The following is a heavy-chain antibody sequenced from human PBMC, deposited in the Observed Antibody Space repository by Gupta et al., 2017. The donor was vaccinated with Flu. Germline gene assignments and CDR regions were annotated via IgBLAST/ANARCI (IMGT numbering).Heavy chain of an antibody. CDR1: TSYD. Sequence: TSYDINWVRQATGQGLEWMGWMNPNRGKTGYVQKFQGRVTMTRDTSISTTYMELTSPTTEDTAVDDGAGGWNYRYYYYMDVWG. CDR3: AGGWNYRYYYYMDV. V-gene: IGHV1-8*01. CDR2: MNPNRGKT. J-gene: IGHJ6*03. D-gene: IGHD1-7*01.